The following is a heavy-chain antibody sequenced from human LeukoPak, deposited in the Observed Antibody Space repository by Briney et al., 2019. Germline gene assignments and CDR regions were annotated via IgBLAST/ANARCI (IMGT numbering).Heavy chain of an antibody. CDR3: ARARTAMVISSDY. D-gene: IGHD5-18*01. CDR1: GFTFSSYS. V-gene: IGHV3-21*01. Sequence: GGSLRLSCAASGFTFSSYSMNWVRQAPGKGLEWVSSISSSSSYIYYADSVKGRFTISRDNAKNSLYLQMNSLRAGDTAVYYCARARTAMVISSDYWGQGTLVTVSS. J-gene: IGHJ4*02. CDR2: ISSSSSYI.